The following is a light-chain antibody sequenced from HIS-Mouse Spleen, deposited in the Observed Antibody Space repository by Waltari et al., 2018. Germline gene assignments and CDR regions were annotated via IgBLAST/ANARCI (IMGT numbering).Light chain of an antibody. CDR2: SNN. CDR3: QTWSTGMLVV. Sequence: QSVLTQPPSASGTPGQRVTISCSGSSSNIGSNTVNWYQQPPGTAPKLLIYSNNQRRPGIRDRFSGSRAGAERYITISSLQSEDEADYYCQTWSTGMLVVFGGGTKLTVL. V-gene: IGLV1-44*01. J-gene: IGLJ2*01. CDR1: SSNIGSNT.